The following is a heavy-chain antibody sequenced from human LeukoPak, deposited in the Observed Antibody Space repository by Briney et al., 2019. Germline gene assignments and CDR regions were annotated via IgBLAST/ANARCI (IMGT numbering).Heavy chain of an antibody. CDR3: ARVQKASGATTPLFRY. CDR2: ISSSSSYI. Sequence: PGGSLRLSCAASGFTFSSYSMNWVRQAPGKGLEWVSSISSSSSYIYYADSVKGRFTIPRDNAKNSLYLQMNSLRAEDTAVYYCARVQKASGATTPLFRYWGQGTLVTVSS. CDR1: GFTFSSYS. V-gene: IGHV3-21*01. D-gene: IGHD1-26*01. J-gene: IGHJ4*02.